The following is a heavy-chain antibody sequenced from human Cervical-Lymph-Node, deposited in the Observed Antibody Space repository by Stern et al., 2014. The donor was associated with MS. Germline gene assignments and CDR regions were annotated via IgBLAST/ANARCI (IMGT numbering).Heavy chain of an antibody. CDR1: GYSFTIYY. CDR2: IYPKYSDT. V-gene: IGHV5-51*01. Sequence: VQLVQSGAEVKKPGESLKISCKLSGYSFTIYYIAWVRQMPGKGLEWMGVIYPKYSDTTYSPSFQGQVTISADKSITSAYLQWSSLRASDTAMYYCARHVQGFDYWGQGTLVTVSS. J-gene: IGHJ4*02. CDR3: ARHVQGFDY.